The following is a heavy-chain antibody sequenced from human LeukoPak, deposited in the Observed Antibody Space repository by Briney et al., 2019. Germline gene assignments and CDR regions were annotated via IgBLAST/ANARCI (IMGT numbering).Heavy chain of an antibody. D-gene: IGHD3-22*01. CDR2: IYYTGST. J-gene: IGHJ4*02. V-gene: IGHV4-59*08. Sequence: SETLSLTCTVSGDSISSYYWTWIRQPPGKGLEWIGYIYYTGSTNYNPSLKSRVTMSVDMSKNQFSLKLSSVTAADTAVYYCARHQLATTKGYYYPLFVYWGQGTLVTVSS. CDR1: GDSISSYY. CDR3: ARHQLATTKGYYYPLFVY.